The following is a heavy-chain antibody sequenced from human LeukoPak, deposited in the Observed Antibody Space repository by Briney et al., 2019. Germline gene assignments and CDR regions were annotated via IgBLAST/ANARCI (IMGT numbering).Heavy chain of an antibody. V-gene: IGHV1-69*04. D-gene: IGHD3-22*01. CDR1: GGTFSSYA. J-gene: IGHJ4*02. Sequence: ASVKVSCKASGGTFSSYAISWVRQAPGQGLEWMGRIIPILGIANYAQKFQGRVTITADKSTSTAYMELSSLRSEDTAVYYCARDLSGYYYDSSSRPNYFDYWGQGTLVTVSS. CDR3: ARDLSGYYYDSSSRPNYFDY. CDR2: IIPILGIA.